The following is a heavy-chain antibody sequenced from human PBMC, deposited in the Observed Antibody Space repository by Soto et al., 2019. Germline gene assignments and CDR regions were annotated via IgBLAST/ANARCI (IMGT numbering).Heavy chain of an antibody. CDR2: ISYDGGLQ. D-gene: IGHD5-18*01. V-gene: IGHV3-30*03. Sequence: QAQLVESGGGVVQPGRSLRLSCAASGFTFSSYGMHWVRQAPGTGLEWVAVISYDGGLQHYADSVKGRFTISRDNSKTMVLLQMTSLRAEDTAVYYCVSDRGYGHASVPYSWGQGTLFSVSS. CDR3: VSDRGYGHASVPYS. CDR1: GFTFSSYG. J-gene: IGHJ4*02.